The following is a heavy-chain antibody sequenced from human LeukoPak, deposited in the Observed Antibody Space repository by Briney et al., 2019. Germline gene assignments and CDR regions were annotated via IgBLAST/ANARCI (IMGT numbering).Heavy chain of an antibody. CDR3: ARVPISTTARGYFDY. CDR1: GGSVSSGSYY. J-gene: IGHJ4*02. CDR2: IYFSGST. Sequence: SETPSLTCTVSGGSVSSGSYYWSWIRQPPGKGLEWIGYIYFSGSTTYNPSLNSRVTISVDTSKNKFSLKLSSVTAADTAVYYCARVPISTTARGYFDYWGQGTLVTVSS. V-gene: IGHV4-61*01. D-gene: IGHD4-17*01.